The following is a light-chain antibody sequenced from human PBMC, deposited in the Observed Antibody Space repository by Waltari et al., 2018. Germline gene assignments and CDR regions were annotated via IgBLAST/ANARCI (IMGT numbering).Light chain of an antibody. Sequence: TVMTQSPVALSVSPGERVTLSCRASQSGSSNLAWYQQKPGQAPRLLIYGVSTRATGIPARFRGSGSGTEFTLTISSLQSEDFAVYYCQQYNDWPPVTFGGGTKVEIK. CDR3: QQYNDWPPVT. CDR1: QSGSSN. J-gene: IGKJ4*01. V-gene: IGKV3-15*01. CDR2: GVS.